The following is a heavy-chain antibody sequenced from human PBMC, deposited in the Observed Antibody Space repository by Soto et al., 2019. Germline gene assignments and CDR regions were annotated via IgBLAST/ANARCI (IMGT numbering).Heavy chain of an antibody. D-gene: IGHD2-2*02. V-gene: IGHV3-30-3*01. CDR3: ARELIVVVPAAIRAQEDTDYYGMDV. Sequence: GGSLRLSCAASGFTFSRYAMHWVGQAPGKGLEWVAVISYDGSNKYYADSVKGRFTISRDNSKNTLYLQMNSLRAEDTAVYYCARELIVVVPAAIRAQEDTDYYGMDVWGQGTTVTVSS. CDR1: GFTFSRYA. CDR2: ISYDGSNK. J-gene: IGHJ6*02.